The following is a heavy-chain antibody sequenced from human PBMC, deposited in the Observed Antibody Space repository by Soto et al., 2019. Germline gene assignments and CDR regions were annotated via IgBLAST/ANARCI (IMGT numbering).Heavy chain of an antibody. J-gene: IGHJ4*02. V-gene: IGHV4-61*01. Sequence: SETLSLTCTVSGGSVSSGSYYWSWIRQPPGKGLEWIGYIYYSGSTNYNPSLKSRVTISVDTSKNQFSLKLSSVTAADKAVYYCASRRHSGSYSDYFDYWGQGTLVTVSS. CDR1: GGSVSSGSYY. D-gene: IGHD1-26*01. CDR2: IYYSGST. CDR3: ASRRHSGSYSDYFDY.